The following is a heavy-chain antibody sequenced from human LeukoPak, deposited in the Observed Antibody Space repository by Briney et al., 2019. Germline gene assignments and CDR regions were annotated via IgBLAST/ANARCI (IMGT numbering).Heavy chain of an antibody. V-gene: IGHV3-33*01. D-gene: IGHD4-17*01. Sequence: GGSLRLSCAASGFTFSSYGMHWVRQAPGKGLEWVAVIWYDGSNKYYADSVKGRFTISRDNSKNTLYLQTNSLRAEDTAVYYCARDAIGDRRQIYYYYGMDVWGQGTTVTVSS. CDR3: ARDAIGDRRQIYYYYGMDV. CDR1: GFTFSSYG. J-gene: IGHJ6*02. CDR2: IWYDGSNK.